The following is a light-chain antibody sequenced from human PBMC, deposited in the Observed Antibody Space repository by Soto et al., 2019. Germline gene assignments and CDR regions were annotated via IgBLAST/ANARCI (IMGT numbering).Light chain of an antibody. J-gene: IGKJ4*01. CDR1: QSISSY. Sequence: DIQMTQSPSSLSASVGDRVTITCRASQSISSYLNWYQQKPGKAPKLLIYAASSLQSGVPSRFSGSGSGTDFTLTISSLQPEDFATYYCQQSYSTPLPFGGATKVEIK. CDR2: AAS. CDR3: QQSYSTPLP. V-gene: IGKV1-39*01.